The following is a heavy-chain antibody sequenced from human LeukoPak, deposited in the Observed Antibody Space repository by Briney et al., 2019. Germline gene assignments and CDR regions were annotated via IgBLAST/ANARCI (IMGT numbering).Heavy chain of an antibody. Sequence: SETLSLTCAVSGYSISSGYYWGWIRQPPGKGLEWIGSIYHSGSTYYNPSLKSRVTISVDTSKNQFSLKLSSVTAADTAVYYCARDRRGGYNDFDYWGQGTLVTVSS. V-gene: IGHV4-38-2*02. J-gene: IGHJ4*02. CDR2: IYHSGST. CDR3: ARDRRGGYNDFDY. D-gene: IGHD5-24*01. CDR1: GYSISSGYY.